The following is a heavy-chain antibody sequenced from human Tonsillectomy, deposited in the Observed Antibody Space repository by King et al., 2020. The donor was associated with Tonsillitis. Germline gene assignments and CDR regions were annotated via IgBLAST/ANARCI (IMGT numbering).Heavy chain of an antibody. Sequence: VQLQESGPGLVKPSQTLSLICTVSGGSMSSDVYYWSWIRQHPGKGLEWIGYISYTGSAYYNPSLKSRAIISVDTSKNQFSLKLISVTTADTAEYYCARDFNPSAAADYYYFGMDVWGQGTTVAVSS. J-gene: IGHJ6*02. CDR2: ISYTGSA. D-gene: IGHD6-13*01. CDR1: GGSMSSDVYY. CDR3: ARDFNPSAAADYYYFGMDV. V-gene: IGHV4-31*03.